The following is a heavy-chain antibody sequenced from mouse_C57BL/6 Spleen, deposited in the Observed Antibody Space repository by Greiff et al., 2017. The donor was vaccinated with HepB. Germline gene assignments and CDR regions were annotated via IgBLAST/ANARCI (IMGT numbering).Heavy chain of an antibody. CDR3: ARDWYARDY. Sequence: EVQLVESGGGLVKPGGSLKLSCAASGFTFSSYAMSWVRQTPEKRLEWVATISDGGSYTYYPDNVKGRFTISRDNAKNNLYLQMSHLKSEDTAMYYCARDWYARDYWGQGTSVTVSS. V-gene: IGHV5-4*01. CDR1: GFTFSSYA. J-gene: IGHJ4*01. CDR2: ISDGGSYT.